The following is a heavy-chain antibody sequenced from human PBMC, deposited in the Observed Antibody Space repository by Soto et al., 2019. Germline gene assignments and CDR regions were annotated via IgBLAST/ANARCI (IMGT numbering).Heavy chain of an antibody. Sequence: LSLTCAASGFTFSSYAMSWVRQAPGKGLEWVSAISGSGGSTYYADSVKGRFTISRDNSKNTLYLQMNSLRAEDTAVYYCAKALAEYQLLCWFDPWGQGTLVTVSS. CDR2: ISGSGGST. D-gene: IGHD2-2*01. CDR3: AKALAEYQLLCWFDP. J-gene: IGHJ5*02. CDR1: GFTFSSYA. V-gene: IGHV3-23*01.